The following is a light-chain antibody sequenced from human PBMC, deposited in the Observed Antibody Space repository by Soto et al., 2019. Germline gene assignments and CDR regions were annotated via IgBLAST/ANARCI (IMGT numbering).Light chain of an antibody. J-gene: IGLJ2*01. CDR2: ENN. V-gene: IGLV1-51*02. CDR3: GAWDTSLNGGL. Sequence: QSVLTQPPSVSAAPGQEVTISCSGSRSNLGMNDVAWYQQLPGGAPKLLIFENNKRPSRIPDRISGSKSGTSATLGITDVQAGDEADYYCGAWDTSLNGGLFGGGTKLTVL. CDR1: RSNLGMND.